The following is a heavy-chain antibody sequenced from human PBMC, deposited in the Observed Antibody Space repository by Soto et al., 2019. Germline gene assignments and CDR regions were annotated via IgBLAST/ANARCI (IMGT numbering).Heavy chain of an antibody. J-gene: IGHJ6*02. CDR2: IIPIFGTA. V-gene: IGHV1-69*12. CDR1: GGTFSSYA. CDR3: ARKGGTLNYYYYGMAV. D-gene: IGHD3-16*01. Sequence: QVQLVPSGAEVKKPGSSVKVSCKASGGTFSSYAISWVRQAPGQGLEWMGGIIPIFGTANYAQKFQGRVTITADESTSTDYMELSSRRSEDTAVYYCARKGGTLNYYYYGMAVWGQWPTVTVSS.